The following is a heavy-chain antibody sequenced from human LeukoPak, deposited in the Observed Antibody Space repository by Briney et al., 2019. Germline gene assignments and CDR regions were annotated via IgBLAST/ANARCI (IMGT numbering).Heavy chain of an antibody. CDR3: ARFSSSSGGFDY. D-gene: IGHD6-6*01. Sequence: GGSLRLSCAASGFTFSDYYMSWIRQAPGKGLEWVSYISSSGSTIYYADSLKGRFTISRHNAKNSLHLQMNSLRAEDTAVYYCARFSSSSGGFDYWGQGTLVTVSS. J-gene: IGHJ4*02. V-gene: IGHV3-11*04. CDR1: GFTFSDYY. CDR2: ISSSGSTI.